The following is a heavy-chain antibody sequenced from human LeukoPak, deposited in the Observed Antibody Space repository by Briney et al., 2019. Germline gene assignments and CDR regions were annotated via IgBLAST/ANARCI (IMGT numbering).Heavy chain of an antibody. CDR3: ARREQWLVGDDY. D-gene: IGHD6-19*01. CDR1: GYSFTSYG. J-gene: IGHJ4*02. V-gene: IGHV1-18*01. Sequence: ASVKVSCKASGYSFTSYGISWVRQAPGQGLEWMGWIIAYNGNTNYAQKLQGRVTMTTDTSTRTAYMELQSLSSDATAVYYCARREQWLVGDDYWGQGTLVTVSS. CDR2: IIAYNGNT.